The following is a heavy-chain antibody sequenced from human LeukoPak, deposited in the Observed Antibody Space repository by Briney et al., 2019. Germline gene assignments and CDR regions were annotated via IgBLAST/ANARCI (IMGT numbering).Heavy chain of an antibody. V-gene: IGHV4-39*01. CDR2: IYYSGST. J-gene: IGHJ5*02. CDR1: GGSISSSSYY. Sequence: SETLSLTCTVSGGSISSSSYYWGWIRQPPGKGLEWIGSIYYSGSTYYNPSLKSRVTISVDTSKNQFSLKLSSVTAADTAVYYCARGRRFGGFDPWGQGTLVTVSS. D-gene: IGHD3-10*01. CDR3: ARGRRFGGFDP.